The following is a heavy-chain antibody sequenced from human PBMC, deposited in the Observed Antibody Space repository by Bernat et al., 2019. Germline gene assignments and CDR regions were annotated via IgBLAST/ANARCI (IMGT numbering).Heavy chain of an antibody. D-gene: IGHD5-12*01. Sequence: EVQLVESGVGLVQPGGSLRLSCAASGFTFSSYSMNWVRQAPGKGLEWVSYISSSSSTIYYADSVKGRFTISRDNAKNSLYLQMNSLRAEDTAVYYCARDFPTGYSGYDYYYYGMDVWGQGTTVTVSS. CDR3: ARDFPTGYSGYDYYYYGMDV. CDR1: GFTFSSYS. J-gene: IGHJ6*02. V-gene: IGHV3-48*01. CDR2: ISSSSSTI.